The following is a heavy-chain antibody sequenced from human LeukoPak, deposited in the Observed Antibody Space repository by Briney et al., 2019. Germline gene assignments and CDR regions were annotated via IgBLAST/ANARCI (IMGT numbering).Heavy chain of an antibody. CDR1: GFTFSSYS. CDR3: ARDSPYSDSFAYDY. J-gene: IGHJ4*02. V-gene: IGHV3-7*01. D-gene: IGHD1-26*01. CDR2: INLDGSEK. Sequence: PGGSLRLSCAASGFTFSSYSVNWVRQAPGKGLEWVANINLDGSEKYYVDSVKGRYTISRDNAKNSLYLQMWSLRAEDTAIYYCARDSPYSDSFAYDYWGQGTLVTVSS.